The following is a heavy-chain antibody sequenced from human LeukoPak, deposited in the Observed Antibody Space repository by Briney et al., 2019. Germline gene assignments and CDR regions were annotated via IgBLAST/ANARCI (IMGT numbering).Heavy chain of an antibody. J-gene: IGHJ4*02. Sequence: GGSLRLSCAASGFTFSSYSMNWVRQAPGKGLEWVSSISSSSSYVYYADSVKGRFTISRDNAKNSLYLQMNSLRAEDTAVYYCARDSPSYYGGKDYWGQGTLVTVSS. CDR1: GFTFSSYS. D-gene: IGHD4-23*01. CDR3: ARDSPSYYGGKDY. CDR2: ISSSSSYV. V-gene: IGHV3-21*01.